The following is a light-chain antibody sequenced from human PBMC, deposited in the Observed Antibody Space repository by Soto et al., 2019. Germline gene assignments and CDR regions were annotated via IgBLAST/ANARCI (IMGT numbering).Light chain of an antibody. Sequence: QSALTQPPSASGSPGQSVTISCTGTSGDVGRYNYVSWYQQHPGKAPKLMIFEVSERPSGVPDRFSGSKSDNTASLTVSGLQAEDEADYYCSSYADNNLLFGGGTKVTVL. CDR3: SSYADNNLL. V-gene: IGLV2-8*01. CDR2: EVS. CDR1: SGDVGRYNY. J-gene: IGLJ2*01.